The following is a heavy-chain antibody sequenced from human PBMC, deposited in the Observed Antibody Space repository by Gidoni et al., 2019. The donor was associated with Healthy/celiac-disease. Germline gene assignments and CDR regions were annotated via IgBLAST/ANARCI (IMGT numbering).Heavy chain of an antibody. Sequence: QLQLQESGPGLVKPSETLSLTCTVSGGSISSSSYYWGWIRQPPGKGLEWIGSIYYSGSTYYNPSLKSRVTISVDTSKNQFSLKLSSVTAADTAVYYCARQIIAARPAGQIDYWGQRTLVTVSS. J-gene: IGHJ4*02. CDR3: ARQIIAARPAGQIDY. CDR1: GGSISSSSYY. V-gene: IGHV4-39*01. D-gene: IGHD6-6*01. CDR2: IYYSGST.